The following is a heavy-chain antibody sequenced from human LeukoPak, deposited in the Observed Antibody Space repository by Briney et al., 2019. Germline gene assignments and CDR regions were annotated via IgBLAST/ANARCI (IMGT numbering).Heavy chain of an antibody. CDR3: ARTDSGNRGRYGTFDI. V-gene: IGHV5-51*01. J-gene: IGHJ3*02. CDR2: IYPGDSDT. Sequence: GESLKISCKGSGYSFTNYWIGWVRQMPGKGPEWMGIIYPGDSDTRYSPSFQGQVTISADKSITTAYLQWSSLKASDTAMYYCARTDSGNRGRYGTFDIWGQGTMVTVSS. CDR1: GYSFTNYW. D-gene: IGHD6-13*01.